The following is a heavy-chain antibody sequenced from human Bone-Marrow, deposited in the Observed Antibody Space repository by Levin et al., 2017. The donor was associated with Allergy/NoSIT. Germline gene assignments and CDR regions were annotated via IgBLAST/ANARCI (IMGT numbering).Heavy chain of an antibody. V-gene: IGHV4-59*01. CDR1: GGSISSYY. CDR2: IYYSGST. D-gene: IGHD6-19*01. J-gene: IGHJ4*02. CDR3: ARGIAVAGTLPFDY. Sequence: GSLRLSCTVSGGSISSYYWSWIRQPPGKGLEWIGYIYYSGSTNYNPSLKSRVTISVDTSKNQFSLKLSSVTAADTAVYYCARGIAVAGTLPFDYWGQGTLVTVSS.